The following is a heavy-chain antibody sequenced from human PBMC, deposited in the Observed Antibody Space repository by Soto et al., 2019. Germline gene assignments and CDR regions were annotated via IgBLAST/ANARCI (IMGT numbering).Heavy chain of an antibody. Sequence: LRLSCAASGFTFNTYGMHWVRQAPGKGLEWVAVISYDGSEKYYVDSVKGRFTISKDNSKNTLYLQMNSLRPEDTAVYCCAKSPNFYCSSPNCYKYYFDHWGQGTRVTVSS. J-gene: IGHJ4*02. D-gene: IGHD2-2*02. CDR3: AKSPNFYCSSPNCYKYYFDH. CDR1: GFTFNTYG. V-gene: IGHV3-30*18. CDR2: ISYDGSEK.